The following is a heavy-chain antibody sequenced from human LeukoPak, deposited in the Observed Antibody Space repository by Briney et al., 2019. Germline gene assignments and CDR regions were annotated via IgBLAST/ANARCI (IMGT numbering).Heavy chain of an antibody. Sequence: SETLSLTCAVYGGSFSGYYWSWIRQPPVKALEWIGEINHSGSTNYNPSLKSRVTISVDTSKNQFSLKLSSVTAADTAVYYCAKEFVQNFDYWGQGTLVTVSS. D-gene: IGHD1-1*01. CDR2: INHSGST. CDR3: AKEFVQNFDY. CDR1: GGSFSGYY. J-gene: IGHJ4*02. V-gene: IGHV4-34*01.